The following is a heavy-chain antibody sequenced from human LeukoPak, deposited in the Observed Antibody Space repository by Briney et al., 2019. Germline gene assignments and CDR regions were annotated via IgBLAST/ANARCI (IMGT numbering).Heavy chain of an antibody. CDR2: IYYSGST. CDR1: GGSISISSYY. D-gene: IGHD3-10*01. V-gene: IGHV4-61*01. J-gene: IGHJ1*01. CDR3: AKPPVYGSGFHH. Sequence: SETLSLTCTVSGGSISISSYYWSWIRQPPGKGLEWIGYIYYSGSTNYNPSLKSRVTISVDTSKNQFSLKLSSVTAADTAVYYCAKPPVYGSGFHHWGQGTLVTVSS.